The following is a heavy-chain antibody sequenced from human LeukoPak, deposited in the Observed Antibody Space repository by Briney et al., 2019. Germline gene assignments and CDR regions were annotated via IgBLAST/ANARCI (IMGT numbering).Heavy chain of an antibody. J-gene: IGHJ4*02. CDR3: AREGLSGFGFDY. CDR1: GGSISSGSYY. Sequence: SETLSLACTVSGGSISSGSYYWSWIRQPAGKGLEWIGRIYTSGSTNYNPSLKSRVTISVDTSKNQFSLKLSSVTAADTAVYYCAREGLSGFGFDYWGQGTLVTVSS. D-gene: IGHD5-12*01. CDR2: IYTSGST. V-gene: IGHV4-61*02.